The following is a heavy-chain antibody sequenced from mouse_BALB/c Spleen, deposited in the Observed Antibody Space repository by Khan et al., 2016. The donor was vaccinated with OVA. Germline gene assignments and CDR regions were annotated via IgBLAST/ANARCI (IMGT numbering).Heavy chain of an antibody. CDR2: ISSYGGNT. CDR1: GYTFTDYT. Sequence: QVQLQQSGPELVRPGVSVKISCKGSGYTFTDYTMHWVKQRHAKSLEWIGIISSYGGNTDYNQKFKGKATMTVDETSNIAYKELGILTSEDAAIYYGARGYGKLREHFDYWGQGTTLTVSS. J-gene: IGHJ2*01. D-gene: IGHD2-10*02. CDR3: ARGYGKLREHFDY. V-gene: IGHV1S137*01.